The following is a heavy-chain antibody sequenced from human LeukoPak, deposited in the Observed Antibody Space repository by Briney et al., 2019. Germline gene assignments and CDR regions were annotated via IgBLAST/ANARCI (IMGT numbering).Heavy chain of an antibody. CDR3: ATDFYDST. D-gene: IGHD3-22*01. CDR2: IRSNSDGGTI. Sequence: GGSLRLSCATSGFTFSNAWMNGVRQAPGRGLEGVGRIRSNSDGGTIDYAAPGKGRFTLSRDDSKTTLYLQMNSLQPEHTAVYYRATDFYDSTWGQGTLVTVSP. J-gene: IGHJ5*02. CDR1: GFTFSNAW. V-gene: IGHV3-15*07.